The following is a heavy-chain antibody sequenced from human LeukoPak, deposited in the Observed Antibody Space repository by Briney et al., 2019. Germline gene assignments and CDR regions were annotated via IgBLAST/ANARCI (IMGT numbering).Heavy chain of an antibody. J-gene: IGHJ5*02. D-gene: IGHD2-15*01. CDR3: ARDIVVVVAANGWFDP. V-gene: IGHV4-4*07. CDR2: IYTSRST. CDR1: GGSISSYY. Sequence: SETLSLTCTVSGGSISSYYWSWIRQPAGKGLEWIGRIYTSRSTNYNPSLKSRVTMSVDTSKNQFSLKLSSVTAADTAVYYCARDIVVVVAANGWFDPWGQGTLVTVSS.